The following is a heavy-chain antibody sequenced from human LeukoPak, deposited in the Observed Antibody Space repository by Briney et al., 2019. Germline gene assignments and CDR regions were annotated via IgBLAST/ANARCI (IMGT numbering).Heavy chain of an antibody. CDR1: GFTCSSYG. CDR2: ISGSGGST. D-gene: IGHD3-22*01. CDR3: AKVGPNGYYYDSSGYYQGYFDY. Sequence: GGSLRLSCAASGFTCSSYGMSWVRQAPGKGLEWVSAISGSGGSTYYADSVKGRFTISRDNSKNTLYLQMNSLRAEDTAVYYCAKVGPNGYYYDSSGYYQGYFDYWGQGTLVTVSS. V-gene: IGHV3-23*01. J-gene: IGHJ4*02.